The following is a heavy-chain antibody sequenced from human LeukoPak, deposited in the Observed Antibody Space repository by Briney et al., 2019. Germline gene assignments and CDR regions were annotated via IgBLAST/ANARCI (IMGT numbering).Heavy chain of an antibody. CDR3: ATSLGSSGTYYFDY. D-gene: IGHD1-26*01. J-gene: IGHJ4*02. V-gene: IGHV1-46*01. CDR2: INPSGGST. CDR1: GYTFTSYY. Sequence: ASVKVSCKASGYTFTSYYMHWVRQAPGQGLEWMGIINPSGGSTSCAQKFQGRVTMTEDTSTDTAYMELSSLRSEDTAVYYCATSLGSSGTYYFDYWGQGTLVTVSS.